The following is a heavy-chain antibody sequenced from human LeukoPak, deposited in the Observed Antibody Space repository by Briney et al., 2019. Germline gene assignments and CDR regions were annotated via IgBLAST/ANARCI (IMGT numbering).Heavy chain of an antibody. D-gene: IGHD3-9*01. V-gene: IGHV4-38-2*01. Sequence: SETLSLTCAVSGYSISSGYDWGWIRRPPGKGLEGMGIIYHSGSTYYNPSLKSRVTISVDTSKNQFSLKLSSVTAADTAVYYCARGSSSYDILTGYYGYWGQGTLVTVSS. CDR3: ARGSSSYDILTGYYGY. CDR1: GYSISSGYD. CDR2: IYHSGST. J-gene: IGHJ4*02.